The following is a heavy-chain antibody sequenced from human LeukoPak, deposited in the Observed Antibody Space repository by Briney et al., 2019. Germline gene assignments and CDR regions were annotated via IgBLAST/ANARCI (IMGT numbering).Heavy chain of an antibody. J-gene: IGHJ4*02. Sequence: PGGSLRLSCAASGFTFSDYYMSWIRQAPGKGLEWVSYISSSSSTIYYADSVKGRFTISRDNAKNSLYLQMNSLRAEDTAVYYCAGGYYYGSGSYHDYWGQGTLVTVSS. D-gene: IGHD3-10*01. CDR1: GFTFSDYY. CDR3: AGGYYYGSGSYHDY. V-gene: IGHV3-11*04. CDR2: ISSSSSTI.